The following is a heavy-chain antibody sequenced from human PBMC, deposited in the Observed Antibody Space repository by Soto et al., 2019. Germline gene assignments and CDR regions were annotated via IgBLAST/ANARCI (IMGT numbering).Heavy chain of an antibody. V-gene: IGHV1-69*01. D-gene: IGHD2-2*01. Sequence: QVQLVQSGAEVKKPGSSLKVSCKASGGTFSSYAISWVRQAPGQGLEWMGGIIPISGTANYAQKFQGRVTITADESTSTAYMELSSLRSEDTAVYYCARSQGSSTSLEIYYYYYYGMDVWGQGTTVTVSS. CDR1: GGTFSSYA. CDR3: ARSQGSSTSLEIYYYYYYGMDV. CDR2: IIPISGTA. J-gene: IGHJ6*02.